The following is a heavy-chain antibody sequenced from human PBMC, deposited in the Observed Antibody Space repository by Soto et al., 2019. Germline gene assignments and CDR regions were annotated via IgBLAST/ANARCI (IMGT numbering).Heavy chain of an antibody. CDR3: ARGALSARPDI. Sequence: QVQLVESGGDIVQPGRSLRLSCVASGFTFSSYAMHWVRQAPGKGLKWVAIIWYDGSNKYYADSVKGRFTISRDNPKNTLYLDMSSLRAEDTGTYYGARGALSARPDIWGQGTLVTFSS. J-gene: IGHJ1*01. CDR2: IWYDGSNK. V-gene: IGHV3-33*01. D-gene: IGHD6-6*01. CDR1: GFTFSSYA.